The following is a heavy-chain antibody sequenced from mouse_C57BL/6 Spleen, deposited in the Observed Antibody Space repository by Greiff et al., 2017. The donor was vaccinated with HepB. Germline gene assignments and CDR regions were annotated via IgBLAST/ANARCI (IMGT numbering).Heavy chain of an antibody. CDR2: IDPETGGT. CDR3: TRSDYYGSSHRWYFDV. V-gene: IGHV1-15*01. CDR1: GYTFTDYE. J-gene: IGHJ1*03. D-gene: IGHD1-1*01. Sequence: QVQLQQSGAELVRPGASVTLSCKASGYTFTDYEMHWVKQTPVHGLEWIGAIDPETGGTASNQKLKGKALLTADKSSSTAYMELRSLTSEDSAVYYCTRSDYYGSSHRWYFDVWGTGTTVTVSS.